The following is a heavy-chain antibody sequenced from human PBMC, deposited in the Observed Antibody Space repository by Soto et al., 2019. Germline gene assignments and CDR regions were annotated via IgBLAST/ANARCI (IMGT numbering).Heavy chain of an antibody. CDR2: IHYSGRT. V-gene: IGHV4-59*12. CDR1: NGSISGFY. J-gene: IGHJ4*02. Sequence: PSQTLSLTCSVSNGSISGFYWTWIRQPPGKILEWIGYIHYSGRTDYNPSLTRRATMSVDTSKNQFSLNLKSITAADTAVYYCVRVGVGSGNHFDSWGRGTLVTVSS. CDR3: VRVGVGSGNHFDS. D-gene: IGHD1-26*01.